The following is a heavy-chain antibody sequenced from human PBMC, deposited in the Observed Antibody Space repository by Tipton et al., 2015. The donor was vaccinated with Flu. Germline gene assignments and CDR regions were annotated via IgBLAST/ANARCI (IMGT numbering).Heavy chain of an antibody. CDR1: GFTVSSNY. CDR2: IYRGGTT. Sequence: SLRLSCAASGFTVSSNYMSWVRQAPGKGLEWVSVIYRGGTTYVADSVKGRCTISRDNSKNTLYLQWNSLTTEDTAVYYCATLGNSGTDGFDIWGQGTMVTIPS. CDR3: ATLGNSGTDGFDI. V-gene: IGHV3-66*02. D-gene: IGHD5-12*01. J-gene: IGHJ3*02.